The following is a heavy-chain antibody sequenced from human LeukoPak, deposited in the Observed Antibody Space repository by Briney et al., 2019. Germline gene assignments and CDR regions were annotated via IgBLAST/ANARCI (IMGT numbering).Heavy chain of an antibody. CDR3: ARATGRATTNWFDP. V-gene: IGHV1-46*01. J-gene: IGHJ5*02. CDR1: GYTFTRYY. D-gene: IGHD1-26*01. CDR2: IDPSGGST. Sequence: ASVKVSCKASGYTFTRYYIHWVRQAPGQGLERMGIIDPSGGSTSYAQKFQGRVTMTRDTSTSTVYMELSSLRSEDTAVYYCARATGRATTNWFDPWGQGTLVTVSS.